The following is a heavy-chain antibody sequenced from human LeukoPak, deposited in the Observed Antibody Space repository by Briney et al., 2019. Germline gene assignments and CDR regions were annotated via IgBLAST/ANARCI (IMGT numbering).Heavy chain of an antibody. V-gene: IGHV3-48*04. CDR2: ISSSSSTI. J-gene: IGHJ4*02. Sequence: TGGSLRLSCAASGFTFSSYSMNWVRQAPGKGLEWVSYISSSSSTIYYADSVKGRFTISRDNAKNSLYLQMNSLRAEDTAVYYCASHHPSYYFDYWGQGTLVTVSS. CDR1: GFTFSSYS. CDR3: ASHHPSYYFDY.